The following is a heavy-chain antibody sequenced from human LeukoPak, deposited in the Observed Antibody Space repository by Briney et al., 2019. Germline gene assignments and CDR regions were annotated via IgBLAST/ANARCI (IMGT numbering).Heavy chain of an antibody. CDR3: ARFAAGGSYYYYMDV. CDR2: ISSSGSTI. Sequence: GGSLRLSCAASGFTFSDYYMSWIRQAPGKGLEWVSYISSSGSTIYYADSVKGRFTISRDNAKNSLYLQVNSLRAEDTAVYYCARFAAGGSYYYYMDVWGKGTTVTVSS. CDR1: GFTFSDYY. D-gene: IGHD6-25*01. J-gene: IGHJ6*03. V-gene: IGHV3-11*04.